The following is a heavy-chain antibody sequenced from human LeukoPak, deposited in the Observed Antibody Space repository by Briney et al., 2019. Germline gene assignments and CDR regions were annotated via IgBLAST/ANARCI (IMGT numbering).Heavy chain of an antibody. Sequence: PSETLSLTCAVYGGSFSGYYWSWIRQPPGKGLEWIGEINHSGSTNYNPSLKSRVTISVDTSKNQFSLKLSSVTAADTAVYYCARLHDSSGYYHDYWGQGTLVTVSS. J-gene: IGHJ4*02. CDR2: INHSGST. CDR3: ARLHDSSGYYHDY. CDR1: GGSFSGYY. V-gene: IGHV4-34*01. D-gene: IGHD3-22*01.